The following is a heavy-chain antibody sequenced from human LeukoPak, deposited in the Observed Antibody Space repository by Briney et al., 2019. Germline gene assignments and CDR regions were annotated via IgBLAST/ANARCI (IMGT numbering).Heavy chain of an antibody. CDR3: ARVDYDSSGYYEDY. CDR2: INPNSGGT. D-gene: IGHD3-22*01. J-gene: IGHJ4*02. V-gene: IGHV1-2*02. Sequence: ASVKVSCKASGYTFTGYYMHWVRQAPGQGLEWMGWINPNSGGTNYAQKFQGRVTMTRDTSISTAYMELSRLRSDDTAVYYCARVDYDSSGYYEDYWGQGTLVTVSS. CDR1: GYTFTGYY.